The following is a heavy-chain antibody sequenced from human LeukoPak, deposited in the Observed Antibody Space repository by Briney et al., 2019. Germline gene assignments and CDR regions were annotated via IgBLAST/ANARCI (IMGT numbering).Heavy chain of an antibody. CDR3: ARDPLNGALDI. Sequence: GGSLRLSCEASGFSFSGSLMSCGPDVPGEGLECLADMYPAGREILYVDSLKGRFTISRDNSKNSLYLQMDGLRAEDTAVYYCARDPLNGALDIWGRGTLVTVSS. V-gene: IGHV3-7*01. J-gene: IGHJ3*02. CDR2: MYPAGREI. D-gene: IGHD2-8*01. CDR1: GFSFSGSL.